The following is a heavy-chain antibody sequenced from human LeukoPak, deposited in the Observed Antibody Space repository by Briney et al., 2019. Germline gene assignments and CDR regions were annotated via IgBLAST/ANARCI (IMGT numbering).Heavy chain of an antibody. D-gene: IGHD2-8*01. J-gene: IGHJ4*02. Sequence: PGGSLRLSCAASGFTFSSYGMHWVRQAPGKGLEWVAVLSYDGNYKYYADPVKGRSAISRDNSENTLYLQMNSLRAEDTAVYYCARYAEYAVSTPCYWGQGTLVTVSA. CDR2: LSYDGNYK. CDR1: GFTFSSYG. CDR3: ARYAEYAVSTPCY. V-gene: IGHV3-30*03.